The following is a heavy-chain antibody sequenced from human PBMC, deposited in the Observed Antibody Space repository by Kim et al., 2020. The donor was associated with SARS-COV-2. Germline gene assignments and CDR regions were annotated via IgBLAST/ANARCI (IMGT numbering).Heavy chain of an antibody. V-gene: IGHV3-30*18. D-gene: IGHD1-26*01. J-gene: IGHJ4*02. CDR2: ISYDGSNT. CDR3: AKGDSGSYHEVDS. CDR1: GFTFSSYG. Sequence: GGSLRLSCAASGFTFSSYGMHWVRQAPGKGLEWVAVISYDGSNTYYADSVKGRFTISRDNYKNSLYLQMNSLRAEDTAVYYCAKGDSGSYHEVDSWLQGTLLTVSS.